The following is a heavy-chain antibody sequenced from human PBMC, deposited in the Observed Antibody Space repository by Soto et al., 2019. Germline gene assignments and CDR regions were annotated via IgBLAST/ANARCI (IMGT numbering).Heavy chain of an antibody. CDR1: GYTFTSYD. CDR2: MNPNSGNT. D-gene: IGHD2-15*01. V-gene: IGHV1-8*01. J-gene: IGHJ6*02. Sequence: QVQLVQSGAEVKKPGASVKVSCKASGYTFTSYDINWVRQATGQGLEWMGWMNPNSGNTGYAQKFQGRVTMTRNTSISTAYMELSSLRSEDTAVHYCARALLYCSGGSCRARYYYGMDVWGQGTTVTVSS. CDR3: ARALLYCSGGSCRARYYYGMDV.